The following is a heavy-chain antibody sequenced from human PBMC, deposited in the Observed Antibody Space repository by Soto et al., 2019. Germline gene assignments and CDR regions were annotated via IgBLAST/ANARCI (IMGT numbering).Heavy chain of an antibody. Sequence: SETLSLTCTVSGGSISSYYWSWIRQPAGKGLEWIGGIYTSGSTNYNPSLKSRVTMSVDTSKNQFSLKLSSVTAADTAVYYCARDSNYYDSSGYYPGDYYYYGMDVWGQGTTVTVSS. D-gene: IGHD3-22*01. CDR2: IYTSGST. V-gene: IGHV4-4*07. CDR3: ARDSNYYDSSGYYPGDYYYYGMDV. CDR1: GGSISSYY. J-gene: IGHJ6*02.